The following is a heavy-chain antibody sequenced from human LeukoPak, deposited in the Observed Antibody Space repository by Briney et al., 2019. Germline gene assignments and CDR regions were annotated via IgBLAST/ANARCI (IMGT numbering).Heavy chain of an antibody. J-gene: IGHJ6*02. Sequence: PSETLSLTCAVYGGSFSGYYWSWIRQPPGKGLEWIGEINHSGSTNYNPSLTSRVTISVDTSKNQFSLKLSSVTAADTAVYYCAREPIVVVTATRSDGMDVWGQGTTVTVSS. CDR2: INHSGST. D-gene: IGHD2-21*02. CDR1: GGSFSGYY. CDR3: AREPIVVVTATRSDGMDV. V-gene: IGHV4-34*01.